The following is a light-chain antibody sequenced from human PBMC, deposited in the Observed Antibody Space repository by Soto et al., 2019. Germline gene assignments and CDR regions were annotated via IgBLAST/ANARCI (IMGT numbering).Light chain of an antibody. CDR1: QSISSY. CDR2: AAS. V-gene: IGKV1-39*01. J-gene: IGKJ2*01. Sequence: DIQMTQSPSSLSASVGDRVTITCRASQSISSYLNWYQQKPGKAPKLLIYAASSLQIGVPSRFSGSRSGTDFTPSISSLQPEDVATDYCQQSYSTLMYTFGQGTKLEIK. CDR3: QQSYSTLMYT.